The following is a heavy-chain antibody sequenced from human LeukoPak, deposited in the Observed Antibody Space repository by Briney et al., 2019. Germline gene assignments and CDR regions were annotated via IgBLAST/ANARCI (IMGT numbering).Heavy chain of an antibody. CDR1: GGSISSSSYY. J-gene: IGHJ5*02. CDR2: IYYSGST. CDR3: ADTIGGIAAA. V-gene: IGHV4-39*07. Sequence: SETLSLTCTVSGGSISSSSYYWGWIRQPPGKGLEWIGSIYYSGSTYYNPSLKSRVTISVDKSKNQFSLKLSSVTAADTAVYYCADTIGGIAAAWGQGTLVTVSS. D-gene: IGHD6-13*01.